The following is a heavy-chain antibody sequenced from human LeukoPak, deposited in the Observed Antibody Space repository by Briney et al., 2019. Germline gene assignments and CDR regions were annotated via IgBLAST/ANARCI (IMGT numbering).Heavy chain of an antibody. D-gene: IGHD6-19*01. CDR2: FDPEDGET. CDR3: ATPPSYSSGWYEGYGMDV. J-gene: IGHJ6*02. V-gene: IGHV1-24*01. CDR1: GYTLTELS. Sequence: ASVKVSCKVSGYTLTELSMHWVRQAPGKGLEWMGGFDPEDGETIYAQKFQGRVTMTDDTSTDTAYMELSSLRSEDTAVYYCATPPSYSSGWYEGYGMDVWGQGTTVTVSS.